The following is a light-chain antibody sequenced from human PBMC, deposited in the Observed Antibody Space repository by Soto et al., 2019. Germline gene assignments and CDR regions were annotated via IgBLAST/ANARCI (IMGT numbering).Light chain of an antibody. CDR3: CSYTSSTTPL. V-gene: IGLV2-14*01. J-gene: IGLJ2*01. CDR2: EVS. CDR1: SSDVGGYHY. Sequence: QSALTQPASVSGSPGQSITISCTGSSSDVGGYHYVSWYQQYPDEAPKLVISEVSNRPSGVSNRFSGSKSGNTASLTISGLQAEDEADYYCCSYTSSTTPLFGGGTQLTVL.